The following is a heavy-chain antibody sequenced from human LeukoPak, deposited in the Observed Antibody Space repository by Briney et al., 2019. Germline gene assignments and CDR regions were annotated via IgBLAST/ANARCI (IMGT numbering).Heavy chain of an antibody. CDR3: ARRITMVRGVPAKRYFDY. CDR2: IYYSGST. Sequence: SETLSLTCTVSGGSISSSSYYWGWIRQPPGKGLEWIGSIYYSGSTYYNPSLKSRVTISVDTSKNQFSLKLSSVTAADTAVYYCARRITMVRGVPAKRYFDYWGQGTLVTVSS. CDR1: GGSISSSSYY. J-gene: IGHJ4*02. D-gene: IGHD3-10*01. V-gene: IGHV4-39*01.